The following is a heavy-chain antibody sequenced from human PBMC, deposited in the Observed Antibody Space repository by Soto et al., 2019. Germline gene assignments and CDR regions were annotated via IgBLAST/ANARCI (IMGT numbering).Heavy chain of an antibody. D-gene: IGHD1-26*01. CDR3: YGSGGN. V-gene: IGHV4-59*07. CDR2: IYDSGTA. CDR1: CASISSYY. Sequence: SATMSLTCTIICASISSYYWRWIRQPPGKGLEWIGHIYDSGTANYNPSPRSRVTISVDTSKNQFSLNLSSVTAADTAMYYCYGSGGNWGQGTLVT. J-gene: IGHJ4*02.